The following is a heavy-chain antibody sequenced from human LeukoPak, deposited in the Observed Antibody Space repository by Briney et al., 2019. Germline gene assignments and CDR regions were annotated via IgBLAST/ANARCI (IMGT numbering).Heavy chain of an antibody. CDR1: GFTFSSYS. CDR2: ISSSSSYI. J-gene: IGHJ4*02. CDR3: ARDRLLSPGTTGY. D-gene: IGHD1-7*01. Sequence: GGSLRLSCAASGFTFSSYSINWVRQAPGKGLEWVSSISSSSSYIYYADSVKGRFTISRDNAKNSLYLQMNSLRAEDTAVYYCARDRLLSPGTTGYWGQGTLVTVSS. V-gene: IGHV3-21*01.